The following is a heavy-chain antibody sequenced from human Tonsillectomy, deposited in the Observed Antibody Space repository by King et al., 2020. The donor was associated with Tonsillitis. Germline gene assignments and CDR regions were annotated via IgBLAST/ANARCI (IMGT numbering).Heavy chain of an antibody. V-gene: IGHV3-33*01. J-gene: IGHJ6*03. Sequence: VQLVESGGGVVQPGRSLRISCAASRFTFSSYGMHWVRQAPGKGLEWVAVIWYDGSNKYYADSVKGRFTISRDDSKNTLYLQMNSLRAEDTAVYYCARDAFDPKTTRNAGYYYYYYMDVWGKGTTVTVSS. CDR3: ARDAFDPKTTRNAGYYYYYYMDV. CDR2: IWYDGSNK. D-gene: IGHD4-11*01. CDR1: RFTFSSYG.